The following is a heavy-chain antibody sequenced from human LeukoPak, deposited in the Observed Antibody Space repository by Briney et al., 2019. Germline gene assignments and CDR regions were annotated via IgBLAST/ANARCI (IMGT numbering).Heavy chain of an antibody. Sequence: PGGSLRLSCAASGFTFNSAWMNWVRQAPGMGLEWVGRIKSNTDGGTTDYAAPVKGRFAISRDDSESTLYLQMNSLKTEGTAVYYCTRTLKGGYFDYWGQGTLVTVSS. CDR1: GFTFNSAW. V-gene: IGHV3-15*07. D-gene: IGHD2-8*01. J-gene: IGHJ4*02. CDR2: IKSNTDGGTT. CDR3: TRTLKGGYFDY.